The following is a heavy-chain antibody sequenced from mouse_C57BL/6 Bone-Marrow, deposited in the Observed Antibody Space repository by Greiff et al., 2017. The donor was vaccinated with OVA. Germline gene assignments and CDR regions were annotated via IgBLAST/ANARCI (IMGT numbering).Heavy chain of an antibody. J-gene: IGHJ2*01. D-gene: IGHD1-1*01. Sequence: EVMLVESEGGLVQPGSSMKLSCTASGFTFSDYYMAWVRQVPEKGLEWVANINYDGSSTYYLDSLKSRFIISRDNAKNILYLQMSSLKSEDTATYYCARARVVATGGYFDYWGQGTTLTVSS. CDR2: INYDGSST. CDR3: ARARVVATGGYFDY. CDR1: GFTFSDYY. V-gene: IGHV5-16*01.